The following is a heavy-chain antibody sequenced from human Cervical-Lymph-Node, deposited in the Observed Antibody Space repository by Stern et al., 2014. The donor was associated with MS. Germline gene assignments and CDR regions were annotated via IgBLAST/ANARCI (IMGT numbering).Heavy chain of an antibody. Sequence: QVQLVQSGAEVKKPGASVKVSCKASGYTFTGYYMHRVRQAPGQGLEWMGRINPTCGGPNYATKIQGRVTQTQDSSTSTADMELVRLRSDDTAVYYCARSLYCSSTSCYRGKWFDPWGQGTLVTVSS. CDR2: INPTCGGP. CDR1: GYTFTGYY. D-gene: IGHD2-2*02. V-gene: IGHV1-2*06. CDR3: ARSLYCSSTSCYRGKWFDP. J-gene: IGHJ5*02.